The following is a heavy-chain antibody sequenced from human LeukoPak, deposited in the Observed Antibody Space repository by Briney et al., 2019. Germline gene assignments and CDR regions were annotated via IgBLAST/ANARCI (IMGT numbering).Heavy chain of an antibody. CDR2: FSGSGGST. J-gene: IGHJ4*02. CDR1: GFTFSTFA. CDR3: VKSSPPPFRY. V-gene: IGHV3-23*01. Sequence: PGGSLRLSCAASGFTFSTFAMIWVRQPPGKGLEWVSAFSGSGGSTYYADSVKGRFTISRDNSKNTLYLQMNSLRVEDTAVYYCVKSSPPPFRYWGQGTLVAVSS.